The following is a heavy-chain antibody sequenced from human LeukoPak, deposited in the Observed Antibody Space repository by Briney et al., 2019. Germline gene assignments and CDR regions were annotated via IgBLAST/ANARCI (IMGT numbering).Heavy chain of an antibody. CDR1: GYTFTTCA. D-gene: IGHD6-19*01. Sequence: ASVKVSCKTSGYTFTTCAVHWVRQAPGQRLEWMGWVHADSGNTKYSQKLQGRVAIARDTSASTIYMELTSLRIEDTAVYFCTIGLAGDWDAFDIWGLGTMVTVSS. V-gene: IGHV1-3*01. J-gene: IGHJ3*02. CDR2: VHADSGNT. CDR3: TIGLAGDWDAFDI.